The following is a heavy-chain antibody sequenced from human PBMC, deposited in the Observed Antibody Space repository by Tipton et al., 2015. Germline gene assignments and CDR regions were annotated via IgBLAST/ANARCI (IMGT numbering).Heavy chain of an antibody. CDR1: GYIFTSFW. V-gene: IGHV5-51*01. CDR2: IYPGDSET. D-gene: IGHD1-26*01. J-gene: IGHJ4*02. CDR3: VRRARRVGSHSYPYYFDY. Sequence: QSGAEVKKPGESLKISCKGSGYIFTSFWIGWVRQMPGKGLEWMGTIYPGDSETRYNPSFQGQVTISADKSITTAYLQWRSLTASDPAMYYCVRRARRVGSHSYPYYFDYWGQGTLVPVSS.